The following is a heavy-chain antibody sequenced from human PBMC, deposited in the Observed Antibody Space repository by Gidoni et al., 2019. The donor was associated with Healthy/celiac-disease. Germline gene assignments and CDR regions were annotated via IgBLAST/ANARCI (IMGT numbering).Heavy chain of an antibody. CDR1: GGSISSSSYY. Sequence: QLQLQESGPGLVKPSETLSLTCTVSGGSISSSSYYWGWIRQPPGKGLEWIGSIYYSGSTYYNPSLKSRVTISVDTSKNQFSLKLSSVTAADTAVYYCARHDYGSGSYFAFDIWGQGTMVTVSS. J-gene: IGHJ3*02. CDR2: IYYSGST. CDR3: ARHDYGSGSYFAFDI. V-gene: IGHV4-39*01. D-gene: IGHD3-10*01.